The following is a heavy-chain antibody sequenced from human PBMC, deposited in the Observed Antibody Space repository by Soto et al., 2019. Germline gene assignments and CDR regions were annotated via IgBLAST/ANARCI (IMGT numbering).Heavy chain of an antibody. V-gene: IGHV4-30-4*01. CDR2: IYYSGST. CDR3: ARNYCPRECYFDY. CDR1: GGSISSGDYC. Sequence: PSETLSLTCTVSGGSISSGDYCWSWIRQPPGKGLEWIGYIYYSGSTYYNPSLKSRVTISVDTSKNQFSLKLSSVTAADTAVYYCARNYCPRECYFDYWGQGTLVTVSS. D-gene: IGHD2-15*01. J-gene: IGHJ4*02.